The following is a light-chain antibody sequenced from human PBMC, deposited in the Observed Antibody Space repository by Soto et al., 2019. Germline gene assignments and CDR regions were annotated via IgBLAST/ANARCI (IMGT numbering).Light chain of an antibody. V-gene: IGKV3-20*01. CDR1: QSVSSIY. CDR2: GAS. CDR3: QQYGSSPRT. Sequence: EIVLTQSPGTLSLSPGERATLSCRASQSVSSIYLAWYQQKPGQAPRLVIYGASSRATGIPDRFSGSGSGTDFTLTINGLEPEDFAVYYCQQYGSSPRTFGHGTKVEIK. J-gene: IGKJ1*01.